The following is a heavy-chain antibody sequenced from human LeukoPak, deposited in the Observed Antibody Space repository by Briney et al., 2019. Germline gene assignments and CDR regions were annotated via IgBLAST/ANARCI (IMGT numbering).Heavy chain of an antibody. CDR1: GFTFSTYT. J-gene: IGHJ6*03. CDR2: MWYDGTDK. D-gene: IGHD1-14*01. V-gene: IGHV3-33*01. CDR3: ARDGMAGRRHYYHMDV. Sequence: GGSLRLSCAASGFTFSTYTMHWVRQAPGKGLEWVAVMWYDGTDKYYAGSVKGRFTISRDNSKNILYLQVDSLRVEDTAVYYCARDGMAGRRHYYHMDVWGKGTTIIVSS.